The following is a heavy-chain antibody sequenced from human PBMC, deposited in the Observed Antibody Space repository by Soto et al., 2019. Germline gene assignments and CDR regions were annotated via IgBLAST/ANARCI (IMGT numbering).Heavy chain of an antibody. Sequence: SETLSLTCAVYGGSFSGYYWSWIRQPPGKGLEWIGEINHSGSTNYNPSLKSRVTISVDTSKNQFSLKLSSVTAADTAVYYCAGSSLGYCSSTSCSRIAVTTSYFDYWGQGTLVTVSS. CDR3: AGSSLGYCSSTSCSRIAVTTSYFDY. V-gene: IGHV4-34*01. CDR2: INHSGST. J-gene: IGHJ4*02. CDR1: GGSFSGYY. D-gene: IGHD2-2*01.